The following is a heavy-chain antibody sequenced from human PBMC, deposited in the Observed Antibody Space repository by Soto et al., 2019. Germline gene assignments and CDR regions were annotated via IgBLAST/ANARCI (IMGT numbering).Heavy chain of an antibody. CDR1: VGSFSGFY. D-gene: IGHD2-21*02. CDR2: INHSGTT. V-gene: IGHV4-34*01. J-gene: IGHJ6*02. CDR3: ARADRTLVTSYGLDV. Sequence: SETLSLTCAVSVGSFSGFYWTWIRQPPGEGLEWIGEINHSGTTNFNSSLRSRLTISLDSSKKHFSLKLTSMTAADAAVYYCARADRTLVTSYGLDVWGQGTMVTVSS.